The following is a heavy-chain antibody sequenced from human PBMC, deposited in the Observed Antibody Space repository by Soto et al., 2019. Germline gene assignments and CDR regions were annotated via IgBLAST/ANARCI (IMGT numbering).Heavy chain of an antibody. CDR3: AKERATTTAFDY. CDR2: ITDNGGST. Sequence: SIRLSCTASGFTFSRDGMSWVRQAPGKGLEWVSLITDNGGSTYYADSVKGRFTISRDNTKNTLFLQMNSLRAEDTAVYYCAKERATTTAFDYWGQGALVTVSS. D-gene: IGHD4-17*01. CDR1: GFTFSRDG. J-gene: IGHJ4*02. V-gene: IGHV3-23*01.